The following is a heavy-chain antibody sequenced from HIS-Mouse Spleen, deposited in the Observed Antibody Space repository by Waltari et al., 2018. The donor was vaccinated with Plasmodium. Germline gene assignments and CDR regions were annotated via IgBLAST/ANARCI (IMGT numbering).Heavy chain of an antibody. CDR3: AKDRRSSSWYVDY. CDR1: GFTFSSYG. J-gene: IGHJ4*02. V-gene: IGHV3-30*18. CDR2: ITYDGKSK. Sequence: QVQLVESGGGVVQPGRSLRLSCAASGFTFSSYGMHWVRQVPGKGLEWLAVITYDGKSKNYSDSVKDRFTISRDNSKNTLDLQMNSLRAEDTAVYYCAKDRRSSSWYVDYWGQGTLVTVSS. D-gene: IGHD6-13*01.